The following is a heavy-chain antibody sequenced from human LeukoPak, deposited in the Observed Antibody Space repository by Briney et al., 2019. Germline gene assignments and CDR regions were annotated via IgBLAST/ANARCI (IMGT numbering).Heavy chain of an antibody. CDR2: ISSSGSTI. V-gene: IGHV3-48*03. Sequence: QPGGSLRLSCAASGFTFSSCEMNWVRQAPGKGLEWVSYISSSGSTIYYADSVKGRLTISRDNAKNSLYLQMNSLRAEDTAVYYCAELGITMIGGVWGKGTTVTISS. CDR3: AELGITMIGGV. CDR1: GFTFSSCE. D-gene: IGHD3-10*02. J-gene: IGHJ6*04.